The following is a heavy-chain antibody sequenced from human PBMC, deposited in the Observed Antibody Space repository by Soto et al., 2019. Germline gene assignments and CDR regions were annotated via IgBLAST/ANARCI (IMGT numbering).Heavy chain of an antibody. CDR2: ISYDGSNK. J-gene: IGHJ6*02. CDR3: AKMDDYGVDYYYYGMDV. V-gene: IGHV3-30*18. CDR1: GFTFSSYG. D-gene: IGHD4-17*01. Sequence: GGSLRLSCAASGFTFSSYGMHWVRQAPGKGLEWVAVISYDGSNKYYADSVKGRFTISRDNSKNTLYLQMNSLRAEDTAVYYCAKMDDYGVDYYYYGMDVWGQGTTVTVSS.